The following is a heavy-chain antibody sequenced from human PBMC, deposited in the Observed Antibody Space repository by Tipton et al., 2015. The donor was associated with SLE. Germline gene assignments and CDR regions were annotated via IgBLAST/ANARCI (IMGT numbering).Heavy chain of an antibody. CDR1: GGSFSGYY. Sequence: LRLSCAVYGGSFSGYYWSWIRQPPGKGLEWIGYIYTSGSTNYNPSLKSRVTISVDTSKNQFSLKLSSVTAADTAVYYCARERIAAAGPTAGYGMDVWGQGTTVTVSS. V-gene: IGHV4-4*09. CDR2: IYTSGST. J-gene: IGHJ6*02. CDR3: ARERIAAAGPTAGYGMDV. D-gene: IGHD6-13*01.